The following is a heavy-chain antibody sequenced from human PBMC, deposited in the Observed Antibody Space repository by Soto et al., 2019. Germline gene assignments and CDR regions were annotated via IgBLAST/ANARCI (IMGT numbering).Heavy chain of an antibody. Sequence: GGSLRLSCAASGFTFSSYSMNWVRQAPGKGLEWVSSISSSSSYIYYADSVKGRFTISRDNAKNSLYLQMNSLRAEDTAVYYCARDLAFRDFWSGYYYYYGMDVWGQGTTVTVSS. D-gene: IGHD3-3*01. CDR2: ISSSSSYI. J-gene: IGHJ6*02. CDR1: GFTFSSYS. CDR3: ARDLAFRDFWSGYYYYYGMDV. V-gene: IGHV3-21*01.